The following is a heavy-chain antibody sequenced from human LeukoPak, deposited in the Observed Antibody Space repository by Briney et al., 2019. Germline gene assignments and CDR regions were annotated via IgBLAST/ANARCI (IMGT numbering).Heavy chain of an antibody. CDR2: IYENGGTT. Sequence: GGSLRLSCVGSGFTFRSHAMSWVRQAPEKGLEFVSGIYENGGTTYYADSVKGRFPISRDNSKNTLYLQMDSLRGEDTAVYYCAKDFRIGYSAHFDYWDQGALVTVSS. J-gene: IGHJ4*02. D-gene: IGHD2-21*01. CDR3: AKDFRIGYSAHFDY. V-gene: IGHV3-23*01. CDR1: GFTFRSHA.